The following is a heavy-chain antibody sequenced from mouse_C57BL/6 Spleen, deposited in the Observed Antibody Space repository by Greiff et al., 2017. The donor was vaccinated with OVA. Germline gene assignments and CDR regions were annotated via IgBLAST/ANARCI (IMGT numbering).Heavy chain of an antibody. J-gene: IGHJ1*03. CDR2: INPNYGTT. Sequence: VQLQQSGPELVKPGASVKISCKASGYSFTDYNMNWVKQSNGKSLEWIGVINPNYGTTSYNQKFKGKATLTVDQSSSTAYMQHNSLTSEDSAVYYGARYYDGSSHDWYFDVWGTGTTVTVSS. CDR1: GYSFTDYN. CDR3: ARYYDGSSHDWYFDV. V-gene: IGHV1-39*01. D-gene: IGHD1-1*01.